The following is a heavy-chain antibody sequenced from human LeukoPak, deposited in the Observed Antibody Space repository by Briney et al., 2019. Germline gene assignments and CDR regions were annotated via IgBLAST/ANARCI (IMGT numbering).Heavy chain of an antibody. CDR1: GFTFSSYS. CDR2: ISSSSSYI. J-gene: IGHJ4*02. CDR3: ARDLGSWYRYYFDY. D-gene: IGHD6-13*01. V-gene: IGHV3-21*01. Sequence: PGGSLRLSCAPSGFTFSSYSMNWVRQAPGKGLEWVSSISSSSSYIYYADSVKGRFTISRDNAKNSLYLQMNSLRAEDTAVYYCARDLGSWYRYYFDYWGQGTLVTVSS.